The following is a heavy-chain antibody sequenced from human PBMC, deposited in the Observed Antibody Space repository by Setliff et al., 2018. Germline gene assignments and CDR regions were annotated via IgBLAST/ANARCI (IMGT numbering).Heavy chain of an antibody. CDR3: AAPRGYCSGGSCYNFDY. CDR2: IIPIFGTA. J-gene: IGHJ4*02. CDR1: GGTFSSYA. Sequence: SVKVSCKASGGTFSSYAISWVRQAPGQGLERMGGIIPIFGTANYAQKFQGRVTITADESTSTAYMELSSLRSEDTAVYYCAAPRGYCSGGSCYNFDYWGQGTLVTVSS. D-gene: IGHD2-15*01. V-gene: IGHV1-69*13.